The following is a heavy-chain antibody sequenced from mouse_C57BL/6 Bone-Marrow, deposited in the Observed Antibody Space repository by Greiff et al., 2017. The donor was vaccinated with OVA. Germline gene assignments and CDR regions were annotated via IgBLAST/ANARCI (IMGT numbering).Heavy chain of an antibody. V-gene: IGHV3-6*01. D-gene: IGHD4-1*01. CDR1: GYSITSGYY. Sequence: VQLKESGPGLVKPSQSLSLTCSVTGYSITSGYYWNWIRQFPGNKLEWMGYISYDGSNNYNPSLKNRISITRDTSKNQFFLKLNSVTTEDTATYYCAKNWEGFAYWGQGTLVTVSA. CDR2: ISYDGSN. J-gene: IGHJ3*01. CDR3: AKNWEGFAY.